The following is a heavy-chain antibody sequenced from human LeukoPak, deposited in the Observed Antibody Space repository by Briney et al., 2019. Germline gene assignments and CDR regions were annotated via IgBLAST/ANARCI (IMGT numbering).Heavy chain of an antibody. J-gene: IGHJ6*02. CDR1: GYTFTSYD. CDR2: MNPNSGNT. Sequence: ASVKVSCKASGYTFTSYDINWVRQATGQGLEWMGWMNPNSGNTGYAQKFQGRVTMTRNTSISTAYMELSSLRSEDTAVYYCARGREYGGSRGFYYYYGMDVWGQGTTVTVSS. D-gene: IGHD2/OR15-2a*01. CDR3: ARGREYGGSRGFYYYYGMDV. V-gene: IGHV1-8*01.